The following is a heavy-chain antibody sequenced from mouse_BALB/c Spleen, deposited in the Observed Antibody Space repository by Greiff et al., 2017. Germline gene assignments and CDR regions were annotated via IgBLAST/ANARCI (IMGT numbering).Heavy chain of an antibody. J-gene: IGHJ4*01. Sequence: QVQLKESGAELAKPGASVKMSCKASGYTFTSYWMHWVKQRPGQGLEWIGYINPSTGYTEYNQKFKDKATLTADKSSSTAYMQLSSLTSEDSAVYYCARGGNYAMDDWGQGTSVTVSS. CDR2: INPSTGYT. V-gene: IGHV1-7*01. CDR3: ARGGNYAMDD. CDR1: GYTFTSYW. D-gene: IGHD1-1*01.